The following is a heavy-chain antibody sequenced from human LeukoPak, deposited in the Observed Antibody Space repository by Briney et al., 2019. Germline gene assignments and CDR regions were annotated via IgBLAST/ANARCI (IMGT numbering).Heavy chain of an antibody. CDR2: IYFNGNT. V-gene: IGHV4-59*01. CDR1: GGSISNYY. D-gene: IGHD3-16*01. CDR3: AGRFVWLSVV. J-gene: IGHJ3*01. Sequence: PSETLSLTCTVSGGSISNYYWTWLRQSPGKGLEWIGNIYFNGNTNYNPSLKSRVAISTDTSKKQFSLNMSSVTAADTAVFYCAGRFVWLSVVWGQGPSVTVSS.